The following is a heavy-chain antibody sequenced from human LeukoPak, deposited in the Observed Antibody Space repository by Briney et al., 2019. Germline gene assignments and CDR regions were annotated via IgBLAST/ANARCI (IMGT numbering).Heavy chain of an antibody. D-gene: IGHD6-25*01. CDR2: VHLDGRT. V-gene: IGHV4-39*07. J-gene: IGHJ4*02. Sequence: SETLSLTCTVSGASVSSSSHYWGWIRQPPGKGLEWIGEVHLDGRTNFNPSLKSRLTMSVDLSENHVSLKLTSVTAADTAVYYCAREGGFYRPLDYSGQGTLVTVSS. CDR3: AREGGFYRPLDY. CDR1: GASVSSSSHY.